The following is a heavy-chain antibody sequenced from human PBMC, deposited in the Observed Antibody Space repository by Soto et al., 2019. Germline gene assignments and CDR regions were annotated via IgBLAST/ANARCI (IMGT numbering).Heavy chain of an antibody. CDR1: RGWITRFY. CDR2: IHSSGTT. J-gene: IGHJ4*02. Sequence: LQTLSLTCTVYRGWITRFYRSWIRQHAGKGLEWIGRIHSSGTTNYNTPLKSRVTMSVDTSKNQFSLKLTSVTAAESAVYYCARDRIIGTSYSDYWGQGILVTVSA. D-gene: IGHD1-7*01. CDR3: ARDRIIGTSYSDY. V-gene: IGHV4-4*07.